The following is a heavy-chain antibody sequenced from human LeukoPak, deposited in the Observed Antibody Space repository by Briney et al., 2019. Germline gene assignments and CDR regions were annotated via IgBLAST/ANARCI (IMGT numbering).Heavy chain of an antibody. Sequence: GGSLRLSCVASGFTFSSYWMHWVRQAPGKGLVWVSRINSDGSSTSYADSVKGRFTISRDNSKNTLYLQMNSLRAEDTAVYYCAKSTIVGATVDAFDIWGQGTMVTVSS. CDR2: INSDGSST. CDR1: GFTFSSYW. D-gene: IGHD1-26*01. J-gene: IGHJ3*02. CDR3: AKSTIVGATVDAFDI. V-gene: IGHV3-74*01.